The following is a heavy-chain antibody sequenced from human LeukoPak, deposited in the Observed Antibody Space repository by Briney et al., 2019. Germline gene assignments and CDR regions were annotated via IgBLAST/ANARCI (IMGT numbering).Heavy chain of an antibody. Sequence: ASVKVSCKASGYTFTSYAMNWVRQAPGQGLEWMGWINTNTGNPTYAQGFTGRFVFSLDTSVSTAYLQISSLMAEDTAMYYCARDLSRYYDSSGYYTEDYWGQGTLVTVSS. CDR2: INTNTGNP. CDR3: ARDLSRYYDSSGYYTEDY. J-gene: IGHJ4*02. CDR1: GYTFTSYA. V-gene: IGHV7-4-1*02. D-gene: IGHD3-22*01.